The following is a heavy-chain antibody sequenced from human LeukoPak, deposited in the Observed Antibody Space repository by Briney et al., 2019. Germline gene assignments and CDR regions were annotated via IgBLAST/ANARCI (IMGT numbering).Heavy chain of an antibody. J-gene: IGHJ3*02. D-gene: IGHD1-26*01. Sequence: PGGSLRLSCAASGFTFGTYEMNWVRQAPGKGLEWVSYISSSGSTIYYADSVKGRFTISRDNAKNSLYLQMNSLRAEDTAVYYCARNPQGSGSNYIDAFDIWGQGTMVTVSS. V-gene: IGHV3-48*03. CDR2: ISSSGSTI. CDR1: GFTFGTYE. CDR3: ARNPQGSGSNYIDAFDI.